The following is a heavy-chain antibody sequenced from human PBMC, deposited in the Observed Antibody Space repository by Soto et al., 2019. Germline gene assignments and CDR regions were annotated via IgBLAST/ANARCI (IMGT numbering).Heavy chain of an antibody. Sequence: GGSLRLSCAASGFTFSSYAMSWVRQAPGKGLGWVSAISGSGGSTYYADSVKGRFTISRDNSKNTLYLQMNSLRAEDTAVYYCAKDIPHYYSSGYYPTTEGSYYYGMDVWGQGTTVTVSS. D-gene: IGHD3-22*01. CDR3: AKDIPHYYSSGYYPTTEGSYYYGMDV. CDR2: ISGSGGST. J-gene: IGHJ6*02. V-gene: IGHV3-23*01. CDR1: GFTFSSYA.